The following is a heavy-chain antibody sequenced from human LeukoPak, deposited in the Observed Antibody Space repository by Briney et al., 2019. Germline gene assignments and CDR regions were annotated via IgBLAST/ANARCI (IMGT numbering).Heavy chain of an antibody. CDR3: AKETGGDFWSGQYLDY. CDR1: GFTFDDYA. V-gene: IGHV3-9*03. CDR2: ISWNSGSI. Sequence: GGSLRLPCAASGFTFDDYAMHWVRHAPGKGLEWVSGISWNSGSIGYADSVKGRFTISRDNAKNSLYLQMNSLRAEDMALYYCAKETGGDFWSGQYLDYWGQGTLVTVSS. J-gene: IGHJ4*02. D-gene: IGHD3-3*01.